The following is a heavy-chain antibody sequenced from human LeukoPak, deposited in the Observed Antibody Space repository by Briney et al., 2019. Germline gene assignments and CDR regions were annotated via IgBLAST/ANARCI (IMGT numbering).Heavy chain of an antibody. CDR3: AKDSAAVTTVLDY. Sequence: GGSLRLSCAASGFTFSSYGMHWVRQAPGKGLEWVAVISYDGSKKYYADSVKGRFTISRDNSKNTLYLQMDSLRAEDTAVYYCAKDSAAVTTVLDYWGQGTLVTVSS. V-gene: IGHV3-30*18. D-gene: IGHD4-17*01. J-gene: IGHJ4*02. CDR1: GFTFSSYG. CDR2: ISYDGSKK.